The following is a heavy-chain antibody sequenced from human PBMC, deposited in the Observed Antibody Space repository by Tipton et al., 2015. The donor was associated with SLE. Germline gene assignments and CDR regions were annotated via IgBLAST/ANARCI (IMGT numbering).Heavy chain of an antibody. CDR1: GGSISSSSHY. Sequence: TLSLTCTVSGGSISSSSHYWSWIRQHPGKGLEWIGYIYYTGSTYYNPSLRSRVTISMDTSKNRLSLSVISVTAADTAVYYCARVVAARGRDSSGGYDYWGQGTLVTVSS. D-gene: IGHD3-22*01. CDR3: ARVVAARGRDSSGGYDY. CDR2: IYYTGST. J-gene: IGHJ4*02. V-gene: IGHV4-31*03.